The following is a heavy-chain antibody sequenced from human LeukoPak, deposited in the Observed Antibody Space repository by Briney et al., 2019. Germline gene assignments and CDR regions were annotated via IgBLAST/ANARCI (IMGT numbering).Heavy chain of an antibody. Sequence: SETLSLTCTVSGGSISSGGYYWSWIRQHPGKGLEWIGYIYYSGSTYYNPSFKSRVTISVDTSKNQFSLKLSSVTAADTAVYYCARLNYDILTGPDYWGQGTLVTVSS. CDR1: GGSISSGGYY. CDR2: IYYSGST. D-gene: IGHD3-9*01. V-gene: IGHV4-31*03. CDR3: ARLNYDILTGPDY. J-gene: IGHJ4*02.